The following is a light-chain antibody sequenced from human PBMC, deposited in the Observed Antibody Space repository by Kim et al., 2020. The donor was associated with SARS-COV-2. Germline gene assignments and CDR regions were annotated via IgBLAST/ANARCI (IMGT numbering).Light chain of an antibody. V-gene: IGKV3-20*01. CDR3: QQYGNSPWT. CDR1: QSVSSNY. J-gene: IGKJ1*01. CDR2: AVS. Sequence: SPGERAPPSCRASQSVSSNYLAWYQQKPGQAHRLVIYAVSSRASGIPDRFSGSGSGTDFTLTISRLEPEDFAVYYCQQYGNSPWTFGQGTKVDIK.